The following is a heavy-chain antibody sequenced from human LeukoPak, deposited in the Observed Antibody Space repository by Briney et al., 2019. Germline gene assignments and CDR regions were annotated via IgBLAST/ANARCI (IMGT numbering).Heavy chain of an antibody. J-gene: IGHJ4*02. CDR1: GGSISSSSYY. D-gene: IGHD6-13*01. CDR2: IYYSGST. V-gene: IGHV4-39*07. Sequence: PSETLSLTCTVSGGSISSSSYYWGWIRQPPGKGLEWIGSIYYSGSTHYNPSLKSRVTISADTSKNQFSLKLSSVTAADTAVYYCARDPPIAAVGIGPDYWGQGTLVTVSS. CDR3: ARDPPIAAVGIGPDY.